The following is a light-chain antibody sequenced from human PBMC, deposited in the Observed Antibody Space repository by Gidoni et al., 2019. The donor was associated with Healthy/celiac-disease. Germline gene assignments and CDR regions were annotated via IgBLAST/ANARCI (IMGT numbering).Light chain of an antibody. V-gene: IGKV3-11*01. J-gene: IGKJ1*01. CDR1: QSVSSY. CDR3: QQRSNWPWT. CDR2: DAS. Sequence: ETALTQPPATLSLSPGERATLSCRASQSVSSYLAWYQQKPGQAPRLLIYDASNRATGIPARFSGSGSGTDFTLTISSLEPEDFAVYYCQQRSNWPWTFGQGTKVEIK.